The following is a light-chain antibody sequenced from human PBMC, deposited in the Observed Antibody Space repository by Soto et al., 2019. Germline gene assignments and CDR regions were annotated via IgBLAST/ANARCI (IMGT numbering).Light chain of an antibody. CDR1: QSVGSD. V-gene: IGKV3-15*01. CDR3: QQYNTWLT. CDR2: GAS. J-gene: IGKJ4*01. Sequence: EIVVTQSPATLSVSPGERATLSCRASQSVGSDLAWYQQKPGQAPRLLIYGASTRATGIPARFSGSGSGTEFTLTISSLQSEDFAVYYCQQYNTWLTFGGGTKVEIK.